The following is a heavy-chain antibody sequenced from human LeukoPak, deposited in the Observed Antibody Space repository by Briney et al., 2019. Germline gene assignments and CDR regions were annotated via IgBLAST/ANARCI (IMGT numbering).Heavy chain of an antibody. J-gene: IGHJ3*02. CDR1: GGFISCDF. D-gene: IGHD3-22*01. CDR3: ARLLDNDSSGYPDTFDM. V-gene: IGHV4-59*01. CDR2: FYYSGST. Sequence: SETLSPTSTVSGGFISCDFWSWLRQPPGGGLEWTGFFYYSGSTSYNPTLQGRVTISVDSTKNHFSLKLTSVTAADTAVYYCARLLDNDSSGYPDTFDMWGQGTMVTASS.